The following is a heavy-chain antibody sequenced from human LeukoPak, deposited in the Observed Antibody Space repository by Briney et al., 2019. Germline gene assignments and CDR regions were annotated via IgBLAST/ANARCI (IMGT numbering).Heavy chain of an antibody. V-gene: IGHV1-2*02. Sequence: ASVKVSCKASGYTFTGYYMHWVRQAPGQGLEWMGWINPNSGGTNYAQKFQGRVTMTRDTSTSTAYMELSRLRSDDTAVYYCAREIGPRQLHLWGSAFDYWGQGTLVTVSS. CDR3: AREIGPRQLHLWGSAFDY. D-gene: IGHD5-18*01. CDR1: GYTFTGYY. CDR2: INPNSGGT. J-gene: IGHJ4*02.